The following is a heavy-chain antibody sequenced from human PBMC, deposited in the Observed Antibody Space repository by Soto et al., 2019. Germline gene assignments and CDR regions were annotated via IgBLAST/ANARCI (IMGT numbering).Heavy chain of an antibody. D-gene: IGHD3-10*01. CDR1: GGSVSSGSYY. CDR2: IYYSGST. Sequence: SETLSLTCTVSGGSVSSGSYYWSWIRQPPGKGLEWIGYIYYSGSTNYNPSLKSRVTISVDTSKNQFSLKLSSVTAADTAVYYCARGEWVGELLSWLDPWGQGNLVIVS. CDR3: ARGEWVGELLSWLDP. V-gene: IGHV4-61*01. J-gene: IGHJ5*02.